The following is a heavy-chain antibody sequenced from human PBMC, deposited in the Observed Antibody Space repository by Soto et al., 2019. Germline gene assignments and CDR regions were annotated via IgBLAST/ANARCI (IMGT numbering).Heavy chain of an antibody. J-gene: IGHJ4*02. Sequence: QEQLVQSGPEVKKPGSAVKVSCKASGVLFSSFAISWVRQAPGQGLEWLGGIIPVFGTTNYAEKFQDRVTITADESTNTAYMELSSRTPGDTAMDYCSRGGGPYGWFNEFWGQRTLVTVAS. CDR2: IIPVFGTT. V-gene: IGHV1-69*01. D-gene: IGHD3-10*01. CDR1: GVLFSSFA. CDR3: SRGGGPYGWFNEF.